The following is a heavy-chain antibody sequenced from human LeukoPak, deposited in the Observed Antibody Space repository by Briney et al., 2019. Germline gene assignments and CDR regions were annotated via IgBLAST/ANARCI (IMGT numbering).Heavy chain of an antibody. CDR1: GFTFSSYS. V-gene: IGHV3-30*03. J-gene: IGHJ4*02. Sequence: PGGSLRLSCAASGFTFSSYSMNWVRQAPGKGLEWVTVISYDGSNKYYADSVKGRFTISRDNSKNTLYLQMNSLRAEDTAVYYCARDGWGSVTGPLDYWGQGTLVTVSS. CDR3: ARDGWGSVTGPLDY. CDR2: ISYDGSNK. D-gene: IGHD7-27*01.